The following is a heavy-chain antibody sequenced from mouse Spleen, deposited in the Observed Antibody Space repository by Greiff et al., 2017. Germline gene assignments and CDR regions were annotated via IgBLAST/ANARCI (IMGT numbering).Heavy chain of an antibody. Sequence: QVPLQQSGPELVKPGASVKISCKASGYTFSSYWMHWVKQRPGKGLAWIGRIYPGDGDTNYNEKFKGKATLTADKSSSTAYMQLSSLASEDSAVYFCIINVGGYFDVWGAGTTVTVSS. CDR2: IYPGDGDT. V-gene: IGHV1-82*01. J-gene: IGHJ1*01. CDR1: GYTFSSYW. CDR3: IINVGGYFDV.